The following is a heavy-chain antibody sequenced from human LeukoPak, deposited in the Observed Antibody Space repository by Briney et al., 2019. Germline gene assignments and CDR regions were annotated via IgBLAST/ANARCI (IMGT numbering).Heavy chain of an antibody. CDR3: ARVGVGATLYYFDY. CDR2: IYTSGST. D-gene: IGHD1-26*01. Sequence: PSETLSLTCTVSGGSISSGSYYWSWIRQPAGRGLEWIGRIYTSGSTNYNPSLKSRVTISVDTSKNQFSLKLSSVTAADTAVYYCARVGVGATLYYFDYWGQGTLVTVSS. J-gene: IGHJ4*02. V-gene: IGHV4-61*02. CDR1: GGSISSGSYY.